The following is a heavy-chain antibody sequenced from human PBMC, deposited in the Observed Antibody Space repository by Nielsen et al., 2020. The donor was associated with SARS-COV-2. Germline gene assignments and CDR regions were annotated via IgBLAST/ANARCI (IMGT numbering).Heavy chain of an antibody. V-gene: IGHV4-59*01. J-gene: IGHJ6*02. CDR1: GGSISSYY. D-gene: IGHD6-13*01. Sequence: SETLSLTCTVSGGSISSYYWSWIRQPPGKGLEWIGYIYYSGSTNYNPSLKSRVTISVDTSKNQFSLKLSSVTAADTAVYYCARAIAANPREYYYYYYGMDVWGQGTTVTVSS. CDR2: IYYSGST. CDR3: ARAIAANPREYYYYYYGMDV.